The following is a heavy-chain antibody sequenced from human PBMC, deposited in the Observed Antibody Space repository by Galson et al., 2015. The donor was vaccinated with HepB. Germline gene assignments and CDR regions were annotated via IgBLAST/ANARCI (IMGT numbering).Heavy chain of an antibody. CDR3: AKDRDLPNPHFDY. J-gene: IGHJ4*02. CDR1: GFTFSSYA. V-gene: IGHV3-23*01. CDR2: ISGSGGST. D-gene: IGHD1-14*01. Sequence: SLRLSCAASGFTFSSYAMSWVRQTPGKGLEWVSAISGSGGSTYYADSVKGRFTISRDNSKNTLYLQMSSLRAEDTAVYYCAKDRDLPNPHFDYWGQGTLVTVSS.